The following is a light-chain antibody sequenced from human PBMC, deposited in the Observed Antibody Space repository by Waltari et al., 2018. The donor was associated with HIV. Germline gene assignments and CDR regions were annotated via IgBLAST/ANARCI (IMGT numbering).Light chain of an antibody. V-gene: IGLV1-44*01. CDR1: NSNVGSNA. Sequence: QSILTQSPSASTAPGQGVTISCSGSNSNVGSNAVNWYQRHPGTAPKLLIYSNDKRPSGVPDRFTGSKSGASASLAISGLQSEDEGDYYCATWDDSLNGVLFGGGTKLTVL. CDR2: SND. CDR3: ATWDDSLNGVL. J-gene: IGLJ2*01.